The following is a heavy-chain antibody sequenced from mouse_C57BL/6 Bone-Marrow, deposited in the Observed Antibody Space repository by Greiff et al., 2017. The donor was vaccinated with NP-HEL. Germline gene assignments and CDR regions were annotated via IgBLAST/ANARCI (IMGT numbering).Heavy chain of an antibody. D-gene: IGHD1-2*01. V-gene: IGHV1-26*01. CDR2: INPNNGGT. J-gene: IGHJ3*01. CDR3: AAHYYALRAWFAY. Sequence: EVQLQQSGPELVKPGASVKISCKASGYTFTDYYMNWVKQSHGKSLEWIGDINPNNGGTSYNQKFKGKATLTVDKSSSTAYMQLRSLTSEDSAVYYCAAHYYALRAWFAYWGQGTLVTVSA. CDR1: GYTFTDYY.